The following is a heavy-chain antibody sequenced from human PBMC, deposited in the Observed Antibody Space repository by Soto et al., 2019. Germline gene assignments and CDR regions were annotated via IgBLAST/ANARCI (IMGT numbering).Heavy chain of an antibody. Sequence: ASVKVSCKASGGTFSSYAISWVRQAPGQGLEWMGGIIPIFGTANYAQKFQGRVTITADESTSTAYMELSSLRSEDTAVYYCARGTPAKYYDIWGAPADKYGMDVWGQGTTVTVSS. D-gene: IGHD3-9*01. CDR1: GGTFSSYA. J-gene: IGHJ6*02. V-gene: IGHV1-69*13. CDR2: IIPIFGTA. CDR3: ARGTPAKYYDIWGAPADKYGMDV.